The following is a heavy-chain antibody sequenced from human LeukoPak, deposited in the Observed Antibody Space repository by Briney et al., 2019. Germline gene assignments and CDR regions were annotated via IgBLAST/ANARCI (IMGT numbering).Heavy chain of an antibody. V-gene: IGHV1-18*01. Sequence: ASVKVSCKASGYTFTSYGISWVRQAPGQGLEWMGWISAYNGNTNYAQKLQGRVTMTTDTSTSTAYMELRSLRSDDTAVYCCAREATYYYGSGSYYIIDYWGQGTLVTVSS. CDR2: ISAYNGNT. J-gene: IGHJ4*02. D-gene: IGHD3-10*01. CDR3: AREATYYYGSGSYYIIDY. CDR1: GYTFTSYG.